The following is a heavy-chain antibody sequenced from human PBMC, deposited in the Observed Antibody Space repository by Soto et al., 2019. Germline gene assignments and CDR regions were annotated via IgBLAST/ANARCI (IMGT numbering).Heavy chain of an antibody. CDR3: ARVQRADYYGDLCFDY. V-gene: IGHV4-31*03. CDR1: GGSISSGGYY. J-gene: IGHJ4*02. Sequence: QVQLQASGPGLVKPSQTLSLTCTVSGGSISSGGYYWSWIRQHQGKGLEWIGYIYYSGSTYYNPSLKGRVTISVDTSKNQFSMKLSSVTAADTAVYYCARVQRADYYGDLCFDYWGQGTLVTVSS. CDR2: IYYSGST. D-gene: IGHD4-17*01.